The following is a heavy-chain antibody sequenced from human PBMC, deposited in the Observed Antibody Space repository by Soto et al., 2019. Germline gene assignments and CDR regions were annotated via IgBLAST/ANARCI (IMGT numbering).Heavy chain of an antibody. J-gene: IGHJ4*02. D-gene: IGHD3-10*01. CDR2: TSYDGSTK. Sequence: QVQLVESGGGMVQPGRSLRLSCAASGFTFSSYAMYWVRQAPGRGLKWVAFTSYDGSTKYYADSVKGRFTISRDNSKNTLYLQMNSLRAEDTAVYFCARDVVDYYASGSYYVVGYWGQGTLVTVSS. CDR1: GFTFSSYA. V-gene: IGHV3-30*01. CDR3: ARDVVDYYASGSYYVVGY.